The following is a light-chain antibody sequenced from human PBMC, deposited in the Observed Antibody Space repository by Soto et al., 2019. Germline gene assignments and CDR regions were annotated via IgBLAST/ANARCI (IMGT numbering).Light chain of an antibody. CDR1: QTVNNK. CDR3: QESYSSPFT. Sequence: EILMTQSPATLSVSPGERATLSCRATQTVNNKVVWYRHKPGEAPRLLIYTASTLHGGVPSRFSGSGSGTEFTLTISSLQPEDFATYYCQESYSSPFTIGPGTKVDN. J-gene: IGKJ3*01. V-gene: IGKV1-39*01. CDR2: TAS.